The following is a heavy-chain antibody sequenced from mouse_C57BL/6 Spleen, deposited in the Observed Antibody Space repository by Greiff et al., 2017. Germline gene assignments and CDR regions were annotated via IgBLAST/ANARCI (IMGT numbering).Heavy chain of an antibody. V-gene: IGHV1-77*01. J-gene: IGHJ1*03. Sequence: QVQLQQSGAELVKPGASVKISCKASGYTFTDYYINWVKQRPGQGLEWIGKLVPESGSTCYNEKFKGKATLTADKASSTAYMQLSSLTSEDSAVYFCARRGYFDVWGTGTTVTVSS. CDR2: LVPESGST. CDR1: GYTFTDYY. CDR3: ARRGYFDV.